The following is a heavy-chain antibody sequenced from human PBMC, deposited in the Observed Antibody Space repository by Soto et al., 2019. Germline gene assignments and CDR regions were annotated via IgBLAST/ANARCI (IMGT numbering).Heavy chain of an antibody. CDR3: ARLLWFGEDNWFDP. J-gene: IGHJ5*02. Sequence: QVQLQESGPGLVKPSQTLSLTCTVSGGSISSGGYYWSWIRQHPGKGLEWIGYIYYSGSTYYNPYLKSRVTRSVDTSKNQFSLKLSSVTAADTAVYYCARLLWFGEDNWFDPWGQGTLVTVSS. D-gene: IGHD3-10*01. V-gene: IGHV4-31*03. CDR1: GGSISSGGYY. CDR2: IYYSGST.